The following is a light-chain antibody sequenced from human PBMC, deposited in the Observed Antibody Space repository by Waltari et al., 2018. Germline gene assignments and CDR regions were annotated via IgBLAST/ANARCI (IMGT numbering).Light chain of an antibody. CDR3: QQFDNLVYT. CDR2: AAS. V-gene: IGKV1-33*01. J-gene: IGKJ2*01. CDR1: QSIRNY. Sequence: IQMTQSPSSLSASVGDRVTITCRSSQSIRNYLNWYQHKPGKAPKLLFYAASSLQSGVPSRFSGSGSGTDFSFTISSLQPEDIATYYCQQFDNLVYTFGQGTKLEIK.